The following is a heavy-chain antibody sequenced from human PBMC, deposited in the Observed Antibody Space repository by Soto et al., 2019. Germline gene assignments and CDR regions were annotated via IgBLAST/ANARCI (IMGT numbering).Heavy chain of an antibody. CDR3: AISWIQLWTFDY. J-gene: IGHJ4*02. CDR1: GGTFSSYA. D-gene: IGHD5-18*01. Sequence: ASVKVFCKASGGTFSSYAISWVRQAPGQGLEWMGGIIPIFGTANYAQKFQGRVTITADESTSTAYMELSSLRSEDTAVYYCAISWIQLWTFDYWGQGTLVTVSS. CDR2: IIPIFGTA. V-gene: IGHV1-69*13.